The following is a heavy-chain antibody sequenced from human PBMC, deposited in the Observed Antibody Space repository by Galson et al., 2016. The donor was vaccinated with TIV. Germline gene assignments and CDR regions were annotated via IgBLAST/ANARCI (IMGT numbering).Heavy chain of an antibody. CDR3: ARDMGSGWDWYFDL. CDR2: MSSDGNR. V-gene: IGHV3-53*01. Sequence: SLRLSCAASGFSVSSNYMNWVRQAPGKGLEWISFMSSDGNRDYADSVKGRFIISRDNSQNTLDLQMNDLRPEDTAVYYCARDMGSGWDWYFDLWGRGTLVRVAS. D-gene: IGHD6-19*01. J-gene: IGHJ2*01. CDR1: GFSVSSNY.